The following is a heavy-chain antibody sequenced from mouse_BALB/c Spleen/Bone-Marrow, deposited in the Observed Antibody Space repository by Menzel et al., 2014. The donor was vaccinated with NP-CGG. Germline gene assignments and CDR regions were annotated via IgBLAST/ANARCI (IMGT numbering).Heavy chain of an antibody. D-gene: IGHD1-1*01. Sequence: VQLQQSGAELVRPGTSVKASCKASGYAFTNYLIEWVKQRPGQGLEWIGVINPGSGGTNYNEKFKGKATLTADKSSSTAYMQLSSLTSDDSAVYFCAREIITSFAYWGQGTLVTVSA. CDR2: INPGSGGT. CDR3: AREIITSFAY. V-gene: IGHV1-54*01. CDR1: GYAFTNYL. J-gene: IGHJ3*01.